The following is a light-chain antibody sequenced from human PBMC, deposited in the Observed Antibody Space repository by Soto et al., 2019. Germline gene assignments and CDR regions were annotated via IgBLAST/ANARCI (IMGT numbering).Light chain of an antibody. J-gene: IGLJ2*01. CDR2: EVR. V-gene: IGLV2-14*01. CDR3: GSYTSTSTFVV. Sequence: QSALTQPASVSGSPGQSITISCTGTSSDVGGYNDVSWYQQHPGKAPKLMISEVRNRPSGGANRFTGSKSGNTASLTISGLQAEDEADYYCGSYTSTSTFVVFGGGTKLTVL. CDR1: SSDVGGYND.